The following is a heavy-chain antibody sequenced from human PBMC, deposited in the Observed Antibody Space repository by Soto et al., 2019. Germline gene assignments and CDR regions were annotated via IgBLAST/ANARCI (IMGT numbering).Heavy chain of an antibody. V-gene: IGHV3-23*01. D-gene: IGHD3-9*01. Sequence: EVQLLESGGGLAQPGGSLRLSCAASGFRFTSYAMNWVRQAPGKGLEWVSAISDGGGTTYYADSVKGRFTISRDNSKNTLYLQMNSLRAEDTAVYYCAQDILGSASAFDYWGQGTLVIVSS. CDR1: GFRFTSYA. CDR2: ISDGGGTT. CDR3: AQDILGSASAFDY. J-gene: IGHJ4*02.